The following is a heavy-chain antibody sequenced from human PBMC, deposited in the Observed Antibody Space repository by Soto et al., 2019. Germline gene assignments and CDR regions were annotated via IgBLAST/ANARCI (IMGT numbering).Heavy chain of an antibody. CDR1: GFSLSTGGVG. D-gene: IGHD4-17*01. Sequence: SGPTLVNPTQTLTLTRTLSGFSLSTGGVGVGWIRQSPGKALEWLAVIYWDDVKHYSPSLERRLTITKDTSESEVVLTMTNMDPVDTATYYCARKGSGDYALDYWGQGILVTVSS. V-gene: IGHV2-5*02. J-gene: IGHJ4*02. CDR3: ARKGSGDYALDY. CDR2: IYWDDVK.